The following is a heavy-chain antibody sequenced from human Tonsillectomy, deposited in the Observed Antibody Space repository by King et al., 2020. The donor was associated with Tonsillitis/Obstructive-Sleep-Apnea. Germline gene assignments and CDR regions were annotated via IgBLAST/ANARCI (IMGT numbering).Heavy chain of an antibody. D-gene: IGHD2-15*01. CDR3: GRDALTSGSGIYTDYFSSMDV. CDR1: GYIFSKYG. Sequence: VQLVQSGAEVKKPGASVKVSCKASGYIFSKYGLHWVRQAPGQRLEWMGWMNVGNGNTQFARKFQGRIRIIRDAAAGTAYMDLSSLTIEDTAVYFCGRDALTSGSGIYTDYFSSMDVWGKGTTVTVSS. V-gene: IGHV1-3*01. CDR2: MNVGNGNT. J-gene: IGHJ6*03.